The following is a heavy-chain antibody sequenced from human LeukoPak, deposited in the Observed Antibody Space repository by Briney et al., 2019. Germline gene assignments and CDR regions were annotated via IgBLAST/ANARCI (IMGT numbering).Heavy chain of an antibody. CDR2: IIPILGIA. V-gene: IGHV1-69*04. D-gene: IGHD6-19*01. J-gene: IGHJ4*02. CDR1: GGTFSSYA. Sequence: SVKVSCKASGGTFSSYAISWVRQAPGQGLEWMGRIIPILGIANYAQKFQGRVTITADKSTSTAYMELSSLRPEDTAVYYCARGGLIAVAGTADYWGQGTLVTVSS. CDR3: ARGGLIAVAGTADY.